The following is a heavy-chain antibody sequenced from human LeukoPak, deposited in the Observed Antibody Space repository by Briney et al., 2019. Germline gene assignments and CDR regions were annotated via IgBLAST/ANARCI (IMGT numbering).Heavy chain of an antibody. V-gene: IGHV3-66*01. CDR1: GFTVSSNY. CDR2: IYSSGST. J-gene: IGHJ4*02. CDR3: ARDQEMYYFDY. Sequence: GGSLRLSCAASGFTVSSNYMSWVRQAPGKGLEWVSVIYSSGSTYYADSVKGRFTISRDNSKNTLYLQMNSLRAEDTAVYYCARDQEMYYFDYWGQGTLVTVSS.